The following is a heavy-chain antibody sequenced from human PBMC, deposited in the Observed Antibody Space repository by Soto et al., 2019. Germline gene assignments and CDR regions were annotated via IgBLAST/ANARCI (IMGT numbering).Heavy chain of an antibody. CDR1: GYTFSAYT. V-gene: IGHV1-3*01. CDR2: INAGSGTT. Sequence: QAQLVQSGPEMKKPGASVKISCKATGYTFSAYTMNWVRQAPGQSLAWMGWINAGSGTTKDSQNFQGRVSITRDTSASTFYMELTGLTSEDTAVYYCARDTETLGPRANDALDIWGQGTMVTVSS. D-gene: IGHD3-3*02. CDR3: ARDTETLGPRANDALDI. J-gene: IGHJ3*02.